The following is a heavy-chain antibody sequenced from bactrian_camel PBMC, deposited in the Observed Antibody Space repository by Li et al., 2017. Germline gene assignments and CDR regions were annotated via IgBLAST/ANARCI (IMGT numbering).Heavy chain of an antibody. Sequence: DVQLVESGGGSVQAGGSLRLSCAASGYTYNRYCMGWFRQAPGKEREKVAAIASDGNASYEDSVKGRFTISKDNDKVILYLQMNSLKPEDTAMYYCAANFGPYCSGPYLARRANFLGQGTQV. D-gene: IGHD2*01. V-gene: IGHV3S67*01. J-gene: IGHJ4*01. CDR2: IASDGNA. CDR1: GYTYNRYC.